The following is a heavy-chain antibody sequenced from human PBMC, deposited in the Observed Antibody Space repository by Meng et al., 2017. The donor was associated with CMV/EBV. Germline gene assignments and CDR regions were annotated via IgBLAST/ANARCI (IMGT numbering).Heavy chain of an antibody. Sequence: WSWLRQPPGQGLEWIGYIYYSGSTNYNPSLKSRVTISVDTSKNQFSLKLSSVTAADTAVYYCARVNHRTIFGVVNQKRAKGGWFDPWGQGTLVTVSS. CDR2: IYYSGST. V-gene: IGHV4-59*12. CDR3: ARVNHRTIFGVVNQKRAKGGWFDP. J-gene: IGHJ5*02. D-gene: IGHD3-3*01.